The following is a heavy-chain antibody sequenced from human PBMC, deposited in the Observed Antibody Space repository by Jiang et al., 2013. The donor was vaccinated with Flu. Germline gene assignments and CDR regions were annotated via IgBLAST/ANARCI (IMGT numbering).Heavy chain of an antibody. CDR3: ATAGGYGSGSYYKLPPDY. J-gene: IGHJ4*02. Sequence: RQMPGKGLEWMGRIDPSDSYTNYSPSFQGHVTISADKSISTAYLQWSSLKASDTAMYYCATAGGYGSGSYYKLPPDYWGQGTLVTVSS. D-gene: IGHD3-10*01. CDR2: IDPSDSYT. V-gene: IGHV5-10-1*01.